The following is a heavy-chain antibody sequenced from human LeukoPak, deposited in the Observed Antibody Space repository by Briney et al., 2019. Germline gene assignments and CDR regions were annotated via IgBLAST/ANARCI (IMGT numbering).Heavy chain of an antibody. D-gene: IGHD5-18*01. J-gene: IGHJ4*02. CDR2: IIPFFGTA. CDR1: GGTFSSYA. V-gene: IGHV1-69*13. Sequence: SVKGSCKASGGTFSSYAISWVRQAPGQGLEWMGGIIPFFGTANYAQKFQGRVTITADESTSTAYMELSSLRSEDTAVYYCARDLDSYGSSLFRYWGQGTLVTVSS. CDR3: ARDLDSYGSSLFRY.